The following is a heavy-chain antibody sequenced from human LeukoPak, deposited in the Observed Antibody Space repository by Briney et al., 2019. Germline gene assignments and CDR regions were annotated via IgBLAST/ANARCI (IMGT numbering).Heavy chain of an antibody. Sequence: PSETLSLTCTVSGGSISSYYWSWIRQLPGKGLEWIGYFYYGGSTKYNPSLNSRVTISADTSKNQFSLKLSSVTAADTAVYYCARHIESGTNDAFDIWGQGTMVTVSS. CDR3: ARHIESGTNDAFDI. V-gene: IGHV4-59*08. J-gene: IGHJ3*02. CDR1: GGSISSYY. D-gene: IGHD3-10*01. CDR2: FYYGGST.